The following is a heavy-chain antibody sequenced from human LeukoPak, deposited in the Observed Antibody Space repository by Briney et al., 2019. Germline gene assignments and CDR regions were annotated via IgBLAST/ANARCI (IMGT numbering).Heavy chain of an antibody. D-gene: IGHD6-13*01. CDR3: ARVGYSSSWGQFDY. V-gene: IGHV1-69*05. CDR1: GGTFSSYA. Sequence: ASVKVSCKASGGTFSSYAISWVRQAPGQGLEWMGGIIPIFGTANYAQKFQGRVTITTDESTSTAYMELSSLRSEDTAVYYCARVGYSSSWGQFDYWGQGTLVTVSS. CDR2: IIPIFGTA. J-gene: IGHJ4*02.